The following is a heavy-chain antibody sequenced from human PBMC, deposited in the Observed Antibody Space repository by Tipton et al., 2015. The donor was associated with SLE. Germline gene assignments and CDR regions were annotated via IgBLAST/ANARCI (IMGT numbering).Heavy chain of an antibody. V-gene: IGHV3-23*01. CDR3: AKDRSSSWFSFDY. J-gene: IGHJ4*02. D-gene: IGHD6-13*01. Sequence: SLRLSCAASGFTFSSYAMSWVRQAPGKGLGWVSAISGSGGSTYYADSVKGRFTISRDNSKNTLYLQMNSLRAEDTAVYYCAKDRSSSWFSFDYWGQGTLVTVSS. CDR1: GFTFSSYA. CDR2: ISGSGGST.